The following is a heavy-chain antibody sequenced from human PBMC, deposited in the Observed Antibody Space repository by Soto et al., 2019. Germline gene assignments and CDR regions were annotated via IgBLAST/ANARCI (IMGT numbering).Heavy chain of an antibody. D-gene: IGHD3-10*01. Sequence: SETLSLTCAVYGGSFSGYYWSWIRQPPGKGLEWIGEINHSGSTNYNPSLKSRVTISVDTSKNQFSLKLSSVTAADTAVYYCARGRVFRGMINYYYCGMDVWGQGTTVTVSS. CDR2: INHSGST. CDR1: GGSFSGYY. V-gene: IGHV4-34*01. J-gene: IGHJ6*01. CDR3: ARGRVFRGMINYYYCGMDV.